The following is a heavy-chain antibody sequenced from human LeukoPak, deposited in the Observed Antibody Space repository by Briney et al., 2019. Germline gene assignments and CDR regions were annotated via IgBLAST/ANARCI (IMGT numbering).Heavy chain of an antibody. Sequence: GASVKVSCKASGYTFTSYYLHWVRQAPGQGLEWMGIINPRGTNTNYARKFQGRVTLTRDMSTSTAYMELSSLRSEDTAVYYYARDRAAAGLNNWFDPWGQGTRVTVSS. V-gene: IGHV1-46*01. CDR2: INPRGTNT. CDR1: GYTFTSYY. J-gene: IGHJ5*02. D-gene: IGHD6-13*01. CDR3: ARDRAAAGLNNWFDP.